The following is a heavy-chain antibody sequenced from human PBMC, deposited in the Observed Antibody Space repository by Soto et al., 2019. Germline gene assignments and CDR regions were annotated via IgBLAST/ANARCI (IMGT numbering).Heavy chain of an antibody. D-gene: IGHD3-3*01. J-gene: IGHJ1*01. Sequence: QVQLQESGPGLVKPSQTLSLTCTVSGVSISSGDYYWSWIRQHPGKGLEWIGYIYYSGRTCYNPSLKSRVTISVDTSKNQFTLKLSSATAADTAVYYCARVWSGYDMTEYFQHWGQGTLVTASS. CDR2: IYYSGRT. V-gene: IGHV4-31*03. CDR3: ARVWSGYDMTEYFQH. CDR1: GVSISSGDYY.